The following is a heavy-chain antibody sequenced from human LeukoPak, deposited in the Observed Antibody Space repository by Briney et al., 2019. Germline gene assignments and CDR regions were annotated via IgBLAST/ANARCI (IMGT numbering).Heavy chain of an antibody. V-gene: IGHV3-21*01. CDR2: ISSSSSYI. Sequence: GGSLRLSCAASGFTFSSYSMNWVRQAPGTGLEWVSSISSSSSYIYYADSVKGRFTISRDNAKNSLYLQMNSLRAEDTAVYYCARDRGYSYGYTFDYWGQGTLVTVSS. D-gene: IGHD5-18*01. CDR3: ARDRGYSYGYTFDY. CDR1: GFTFSSYS. J-gene: IGHJ4*02.